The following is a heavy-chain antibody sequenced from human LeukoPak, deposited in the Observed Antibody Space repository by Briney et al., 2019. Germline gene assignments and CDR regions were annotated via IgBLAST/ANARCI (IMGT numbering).Heavy chain of an antibody. J-gene: IGHJ4*02. CDR2: ISPSSTRI. V-gene: IGHV3-48*04. D-gene: IGHD2-15*01. CDR3: AKVGCSGGSCYNAFDY. CDR1: GFTSSSYN. Sequence: GGSLRLSCAASGFTSSSYNMNRVRQAPGKGLEWVSYISPSSTRIDYAASVRGRFTISRDNAKSSLYLQVNSLRAEDTAVYYCAKVGCSGGSCYNAFDYWGQGTLVTVSS.